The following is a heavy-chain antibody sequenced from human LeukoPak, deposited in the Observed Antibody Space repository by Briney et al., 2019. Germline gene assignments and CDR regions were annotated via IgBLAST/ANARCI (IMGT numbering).Heavy chain of an antibody. Sequence: GGSLRLSCAASGFTFSSYGMHWVRQAPGKGLEWVAVIWYDGSNKYYADSVKGRFTISRDNSKNTLYLQMNSLRAEDTAVYYCARGARYFDWLLDYWGQGTLATVSS. V-gene: IGHV3-33*01. CDR3: ARGARYFDWLLDY. CDR1: GFTFSSYG. CDR2: IWYDGSNK. D-gene: IGHD3-9*01. J-gene: IGHJ4*02.